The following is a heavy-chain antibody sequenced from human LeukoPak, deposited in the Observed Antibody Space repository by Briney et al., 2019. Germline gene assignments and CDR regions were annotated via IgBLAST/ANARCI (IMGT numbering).Heavy chain of an antibody. V-gene: IGHV4-39*07. CDR1: GGSISSSSYY. CDR3: AREVAALRSAFDI. D-gene: IGHD2-15*01. J-gene: IGHJ3*02. Sequence: PSETLSLTCTVSGGSISSSSYYWDWIRQPPGKGLEWIGETSHTGGTNYNPSLKSRVTISVDTSKNQFSLKLSSVTVADTAVHYCAREVAALRSAFDIWGQGTMVTVSS. CDR2: TSHTGGT.